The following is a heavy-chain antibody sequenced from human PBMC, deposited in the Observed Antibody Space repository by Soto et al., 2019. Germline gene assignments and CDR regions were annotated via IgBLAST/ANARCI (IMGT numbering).Heavy chain of an antibody. J-gene: IGHJ4*02. Sequence: GASVKVSCKASGYTFTSYGISWVRQAPGQGLEWMGWISAYNGNTNYAQKLQGRVTMTTDTSTSTAYMELRSLRSDDTAVYYCARDHSGYYDIYFDYWGQGTLVTVSS. CDR1: GYTFTSYG. CDR3: ARDHSGYYDIYFDY. V-gene: IGHV1-18*01. CDR2: ISAYNGNT. D-gene: IGHD3-22*01.